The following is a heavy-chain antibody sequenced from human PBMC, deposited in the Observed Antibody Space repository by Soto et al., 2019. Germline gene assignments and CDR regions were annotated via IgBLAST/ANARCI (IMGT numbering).Heavy chain of an antibody. CDR2: VLPLFGAA. V-gene: IGHV1-69*06. D-gene: IGHD3-22*01. CDR1: GGTFSNYA. CDR3: AMGGVMTTFPINYYYSGVDV. Sequence: QVQLVQSGAEVKKPGSSVKVSCKASGGTFSNYAISWVRQAPGQGLEWMGGVLPLFGAANYAQKFQGRVTITADKSSSIGDMEVRSLRSEETAVFYWAMGGVMTTFPINYYYSGVDVWCPGTTVTVSS. J-gene: IGHJ6*02.